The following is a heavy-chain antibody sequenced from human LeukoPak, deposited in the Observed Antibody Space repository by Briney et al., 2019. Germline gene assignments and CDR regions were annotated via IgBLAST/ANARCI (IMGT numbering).Heavy chain of an antibody. J-gene: IGHJ3*02. V-gene: IGHV3-11*01. CDR2: ISSSGSTI. D-gene: IGHD3-3*01. CDR3: ARDSLVTIFGVVTEDAFDI. CDR1: GFTFSDYY. Sequence: PGGSLRLSCAASGFTFSDYYMSWIRQAPGMGLEWVSYISSSGSTIYYADSVKGRFTISRDNAKNSLYLQMNSLRAEDTAVYYCARDSLVTIFGVVTEDAFDIWGQGTMVTVSS.